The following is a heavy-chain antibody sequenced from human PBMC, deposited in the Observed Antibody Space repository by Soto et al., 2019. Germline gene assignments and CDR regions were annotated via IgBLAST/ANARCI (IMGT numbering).Heavy chain of an antibody. J-gene: IGHJ4*02. Sequence: PGGSLRLSCVVSGFTSGHTFSTYAMSWVRQAPGKGPEQVSGISASATLPYYADSVKVRFTISRDNSNSTLFLQMNSLRAEDTAVYYCAKSGLFDSSGYHHPHFGSWGQGARSTVS. V-gene: IGHV3-23*01. D-gene: IGHD3-22*01. CDR1: GFTSGHTFSTYA. CDR2: ISASATLP. CDR3: AKSGLFDSSGYHHPHFGS.